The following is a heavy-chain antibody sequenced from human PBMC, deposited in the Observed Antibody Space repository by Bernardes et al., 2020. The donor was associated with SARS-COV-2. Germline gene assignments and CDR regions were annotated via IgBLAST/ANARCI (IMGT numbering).Heavy chain of an antibody. D-gene: IGHD1-26*01. V-gene: IGHV1-46*01. CDR1: GFTFSTDY. J-gene: IGHJ3*01. Sequence: ASVKVSCKASGFTFSTDYVHWVRQAPGQGLEWMGRIIPFADRTIHAQKFQGRLTMTRDRSTTTVYMTLSSLTSEDTAVYFCVRDNSFFAFDVWGQGTMVTVSS. CDR3: VRDNSFFAFDV. CDR2: IIPFADRT.